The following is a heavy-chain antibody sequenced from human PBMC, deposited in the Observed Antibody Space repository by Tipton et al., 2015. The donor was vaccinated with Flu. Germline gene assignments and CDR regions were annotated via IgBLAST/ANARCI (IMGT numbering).Heavy chain of an antibody. Sequence: QSGAEVKKPGASVKVSCKASGYTFTSYGISWVRQAPGQGLEWMGWISAYNGNTNYAQKLQGRVTMTTDTSTSTAYMELRSLRSEDTAVFYGGGGGGGVCYGRGCYMDVWGRGTTVTVSS. J-gene: IGHJ6*03. D-gene: IGHD2-8*01. CDR3: GGGGGGVCYGRGCYMDV. CDR2: ISAYNGNT. V-gene: IGHV1-18*04. CDR1: GYTFTSYG.